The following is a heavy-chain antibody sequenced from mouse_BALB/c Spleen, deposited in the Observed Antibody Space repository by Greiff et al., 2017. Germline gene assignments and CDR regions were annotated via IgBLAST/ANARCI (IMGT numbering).Heavy chain of an antibody. D-gene: IGHD1-1*01. J-gene: IGHJ4*01. CDR2: ISSGGST. V-gene: IGHV5-6-5*01. CDR3: ARRAYYYGSMDY. CDR1: GFTFSSYA. Sequence: DVKLMESGGGLVKPGGSLKLSCAASGFTFSSYAMSWVRQTPEKRLEWVASISSGGSTYYPDSVKGRFTISRDNARNILYLQMSSLRSEDTAMYYCARRAYYYGSMDYWGQGTSVTVSS.